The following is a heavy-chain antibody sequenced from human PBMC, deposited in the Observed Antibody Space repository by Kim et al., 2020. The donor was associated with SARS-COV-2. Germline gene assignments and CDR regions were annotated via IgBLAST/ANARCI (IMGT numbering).Heavy chain of an antibody. J-gene: IGHJ1*01. CDR1: GFTFRTYW. CDR3: VRGYKCFESY. D-gene: IGHD1-1*01. CDR2: ISRDGSIT. Sequence: GGSLRLSCAASGFTFRTYWMHWVRQAPGKGLVGVSHISRDGSITNHVDSVKGRFTIYRDNAENTLYLQMNSLRGENTAMYYCVRGYKCFESYWGQGILVTLSS. V-gene: IGHV3-74*01.